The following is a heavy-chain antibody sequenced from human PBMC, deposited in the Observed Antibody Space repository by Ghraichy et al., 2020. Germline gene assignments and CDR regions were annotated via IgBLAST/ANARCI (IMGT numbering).Heavy chain of an antibody. Sequence: ASVKVSCKASGYTFTSYYMHWVRQAPGQGLEWMGIINPSGGSTSYAQKFQGRVTMTRDTSTSTVYMELSSLRSEDTAVYYCARRRGYSYGLSSSCYYGMDVWGQGTTVTVSS. CDR3: ARRRGYSYGLSSSCYYGMDV. CDR1: GYTFTSYY. CDR2: INPSGGST. V-gene: IGHV1-46*01. J-gene: IGHJ6*02. D-gene: IGHD5-18*01.